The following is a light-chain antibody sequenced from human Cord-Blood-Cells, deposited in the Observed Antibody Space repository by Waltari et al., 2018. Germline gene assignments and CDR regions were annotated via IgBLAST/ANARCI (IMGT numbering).Light chain of an antibody. CDR1: QDISKY. J-gene: IGKJ2*01. Sequence: DIQMTQSPSSLSASVGDRVTITCQASQDISKYLNWYQQKPGKAPKLLIYDASNLETGDSSRFSGSGSGTDFAFTNCSLQPEDIATYYCQQYDKLPVYTGGQWTKLEIK. V-gene: IGKV1-33*01. CDR2: DAS. CDR3: QQYDKLPVYT.